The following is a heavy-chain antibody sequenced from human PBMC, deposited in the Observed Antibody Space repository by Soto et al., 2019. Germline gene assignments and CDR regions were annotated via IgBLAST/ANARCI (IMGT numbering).Heavy chain of an antibody. J-gene: IGHJ4*02. CDR2: INHSGST. V-gene: IGHV4-39*07. CDR3: ARDKITGLFDY. Sequence: SGPTLVNPTQTLTLTCTFSGFSLSTSGVGVGWIRQPPGTGLEWIGEINHSGSTNYNPSLKSRVTISVDTSKNQFSLKLTSVTAADTAVYYCARDKITGLFDYWGQGTRVTVSS. D-gene: IGHD2-8*02. CDR1: GFSLSTSGVG.